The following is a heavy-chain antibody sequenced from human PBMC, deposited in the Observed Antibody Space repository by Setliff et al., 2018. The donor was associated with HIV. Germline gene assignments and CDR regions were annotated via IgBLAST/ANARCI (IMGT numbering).Heavy chain of an antibody. V-gene: IGHV1-69*13. D-gene: IGHD3-10*01. CDR1: GYTFNGYS. J-gene: IGHJ2*01. Sequence: ASVKVSCKASGYTFNGYSMHWVRQAPGQGLEWMGWINPIFGSTKYAQKFQGRVTITADESTSTADMELSSLRSEDTAVYYCARDDHYYDSGSYYSDWYFDLWGRGTLVTVSS. CDR3: ARDDHYYDSGSYYSDWYFDL. CDR2: INPIFGST.